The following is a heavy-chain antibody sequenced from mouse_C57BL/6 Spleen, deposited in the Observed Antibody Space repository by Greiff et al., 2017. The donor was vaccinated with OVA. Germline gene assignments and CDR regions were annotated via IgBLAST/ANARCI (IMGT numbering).Heavy chain of an antibody. V-gene: IGHV1-22*01. J-gene: IGHJ1*03. CDR1: GYTFTDYN. CDR3: ARSHYYGSSPRYFDV. Sequence: VQLKQSGPELVKPGASVKMSCKASGYTFTDYNMHWVKQSHGKSLEWIGYINPNNGGTSYNQKFKGKATLTVNKSSSTAYMELRSLTSEDSAVYYCARSHYYGSSPRYFDVWGTGTTVTVSS. D-gene: IGHD1-1*01. CDR2: INPNNGGT.